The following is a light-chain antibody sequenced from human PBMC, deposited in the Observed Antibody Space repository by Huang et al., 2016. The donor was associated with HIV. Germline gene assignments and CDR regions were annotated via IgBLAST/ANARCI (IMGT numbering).Light chain of an antibody. V-gene: IGKV1-39*01. CDR3: QQSYSTLRYT. Sequence: DIQMTQSPSSLSASVGDRVTITCRAIQSISSYLNWSQQKPGTAPKLLLYAASSLQSVVPSRFSGSGSGTDFILTISSLQPEDFATYYCQQSYSTLRYTFGQGTKLEIK. CDR2: AAS. J-gene: IGKJ2*01. CDR1: QSISSY.